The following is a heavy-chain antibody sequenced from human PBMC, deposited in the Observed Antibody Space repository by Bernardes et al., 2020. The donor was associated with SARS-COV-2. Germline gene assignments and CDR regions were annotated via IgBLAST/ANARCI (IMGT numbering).Heavy chain of an antibody. J-gene: IGHJ4*02. CDR2: ISWNSGSL. D-gene: IGHD3-3*01. CDR1: GFTFDDYA. Sequence: GGSLRLSCAASGFTFDDYAMHWVRQAPGKGLAWVSGISWNSGSLGYADSVKGRFTISRDNAKNSLYLQMNSLRAEDTALYYCAKGLLGSSLESFDYWGQGTLVTVSS. CDR3: AKGLLGSSLESFDY. V-gene: IGHV3-9*01.